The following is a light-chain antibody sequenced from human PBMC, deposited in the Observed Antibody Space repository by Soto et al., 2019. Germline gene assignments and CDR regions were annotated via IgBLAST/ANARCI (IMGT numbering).Light chain of an antibody. V-gene: IGKV3-11*01. J-gene: IGKJ3*01. CDR2: DAS. Sequence: EIVLTQSPATVPVSPGERATLSCRSSQSLRSSRAWYQQKAGHSASLLSYDASTRATGIPARFSGSGSRTDFTITISSIEPEDFAVYYCQQGNNWPIFTFGPGTKVDIK. CDR1: QSLRSS. CDR3: QQGNNWPIFT.